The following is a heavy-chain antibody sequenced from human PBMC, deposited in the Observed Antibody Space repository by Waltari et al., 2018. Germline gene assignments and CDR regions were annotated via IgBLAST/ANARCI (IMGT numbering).Heavy chain of an antibody. J-gene: IGHJ6*03. CDR1: GYTFTGYY. V-gene: IGHV1-2*06. D-gene: IGHD2-2*01. CDR2: INPNSGGT. Sequence: QVQLVQSGAEVKKPGASVKVSCKASGYTFTGYYMHWVRQAPGQGLEWMGRINPNSGGTNYAQKFQGRVTMTRDTSISTAYMELSRLRSDDTAVYYCARNRLEVVPAAMLDYYYYMDVWGKGTTVTVSS. CDR3: ARNRLEVVPAAMLDYYYYMDV.